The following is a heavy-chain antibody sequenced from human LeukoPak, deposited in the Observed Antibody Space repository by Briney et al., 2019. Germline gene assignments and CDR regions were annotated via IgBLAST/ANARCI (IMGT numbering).Heavy chain of an antibody. CDR2: ISSSSSYI. J-gene: IGHJ6*03. CDR3: ARDGTNYYYYMDV. Sequence: PGGSLRLSCAASGFTFSRYSMNWVRQAPGKGLEWVSSISSSSSYIYYADSVKGRFTISRDNAKNSLYLQMNSLRAEDTAVYYCARDGTNYYYYMDVWGKGTTVTISS. D-gene: IGHD1/OR15-1a*01. V-gene: IGHV3-21*01. CDR1: GFTFSRYS.